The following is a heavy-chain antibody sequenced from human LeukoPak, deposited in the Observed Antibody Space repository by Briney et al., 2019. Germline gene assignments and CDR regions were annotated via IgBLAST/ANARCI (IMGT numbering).Heavy chain of an antibody. CDR2: IYYSGST. J-gene: IGHJ4*02. D-gene: IGHD2-8*01. V-gene: IGHV4-59*12. Sequence: SETLSLTCTVSGGSISSYYWSWIRRPPGKGLEWIGYIYYSGSTNYNPSLKSRVTISVDTSKNQFSLKLSSVTAADTAVYYCARTAAGCLDYWGQGTLVTVSS. CDR3: ARTAAGCLDY. CDR1: GGSISSYY.